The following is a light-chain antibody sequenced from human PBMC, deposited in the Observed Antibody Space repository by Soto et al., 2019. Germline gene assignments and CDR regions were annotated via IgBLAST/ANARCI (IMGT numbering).Light chain of an antibody. J-gene: IGKJ4*01. CDR1: QNVKTN. CDR3: QQYDGWPLT. V-gene: IGKV3-15*01. CDR2: DAS. Sequence: EIVMTQSPATLSVSPGEGASLSCWASQNVKTNFAWYQQKPGQTPRLLIFDASIRAAGVPARFSGSGSGTDFTLTINRLQSDDFATYYCQQYDGWPLTFGGGTKVDIK.